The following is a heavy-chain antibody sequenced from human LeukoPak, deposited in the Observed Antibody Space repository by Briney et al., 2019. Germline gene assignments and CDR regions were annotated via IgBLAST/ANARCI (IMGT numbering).Heavy chain of an antibody. J-gene: IGHJ4*01. CDR1: ADFFSSYY. Sequence: PSETLSLTCNVSADFFSSYYRSWLRQAAGKGPQWMGRISDYGGTNYSPSLTGRVTLSLDTSKQQLSLKISSMTAADTAVYYCARDLSSGWYYLDPWGQGALVTVPS. CDR2: ISDYGGT. D-gene: IGHD6-19*01. CDR3: ARDLSSGWYYLDP. V-gene: IGHV4-4*07.